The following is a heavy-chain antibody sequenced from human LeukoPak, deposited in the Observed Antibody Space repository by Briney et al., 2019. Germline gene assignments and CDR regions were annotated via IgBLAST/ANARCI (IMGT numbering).Heavy chain of an antibody. Sequence: GGSLRLSCAASGFTFSSYSMNWVRQAPGKGLEWVSYIDSSSSTVLYADSVKGRFAISRDNAKNSLSLQMNSLRDEDTAVYYCARDHNLGFDHWGQGTLVTV. J-gene: IGHJ4*02. CDR2: IDSSSSTV. CDR1: GFTFSSYS. CDR3: ARDHNLGFDH. V-gene: IGHV3-48*02. D-gene: IGHD3-16*01.